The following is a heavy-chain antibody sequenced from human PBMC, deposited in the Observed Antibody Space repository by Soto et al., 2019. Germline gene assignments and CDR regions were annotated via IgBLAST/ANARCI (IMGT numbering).Heavy chain of an antibody. CDR1: GYTFTSYG. J-gene: IGHJ6*02. V-gene: IGHV1-18*04. CDR3: AREEYRGYDEGMAV. D-gene: IGHD5-12*01. CDR2: ISAYNGNT. Sequence: SVEVSCEASGYTFTSYGMSWVRQAPGQGLEWMGWISAYNGNTNYAQKLQGRVTMTTDTSTSTAYMELRSLRSDDTAVYYCAREEYRGYDEGMAVWGQGTTVPGCS.